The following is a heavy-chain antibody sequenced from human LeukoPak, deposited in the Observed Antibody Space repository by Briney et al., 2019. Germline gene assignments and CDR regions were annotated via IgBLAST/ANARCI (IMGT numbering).Heavy chain of an antibody. V-gene: IGHV3-30-3*01. Sequence: GGSLRLSCAASGFTFSSYAMHWVRQAPGKGLEWVAVISYDGSNKYYADSAKGRFTISRDNSKNTLYLQMNSLRAEDTAVYYCARGAVAGTPSDYWGQGTLVTVSS. CDR2: ISYDGSNK. J-gene: IGHJ4*02. CDR1: GFTFSSYA. D-gene: IGHD6-19*01. CDR3: ARGAVAGTPSDY.